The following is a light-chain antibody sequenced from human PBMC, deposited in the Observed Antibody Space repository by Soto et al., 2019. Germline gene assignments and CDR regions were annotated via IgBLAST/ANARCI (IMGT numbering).Light chain of an antibody. Sequence: DIQITQSPSTLSASVGDRVTITCRASQGISSWLAWYQQKPGKAPKLLIYKASSLLSGVPSRFSGSGSGTGFTLTISSRQPMVFTTYYGQQYYSYPWRFAQGTKVEIK. CDR3: QQYYSYPWR. CDR1: QGISSW. CDR2: KAS. V-gene: IGKV1-5*03. J-gene: IGKJ1*01.